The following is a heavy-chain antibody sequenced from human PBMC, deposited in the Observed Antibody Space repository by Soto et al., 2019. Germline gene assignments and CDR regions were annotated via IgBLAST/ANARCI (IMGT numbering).Heavy chain of an antibody. Sequence: QVQLVESGAEVKEPGDSVRVSCAASGYTFTAYHIHWVRQAPGQGLEWMGWINPKFGDTGYAQDFQGRVSMTSDMSISTVYMELSRLTSDDTAIYYCARNMDYYYGRGSGNGHGVWGQGTTVTVFS. J-gene: IGHJ6*02. V-gene: IGHV1-2*02. D-gene: IGHD3-10*02. CDR1: GYTFTAYH. CDR3: ARNMDYYYGRGSGNGHGV. CDR2: INPKFGDT.